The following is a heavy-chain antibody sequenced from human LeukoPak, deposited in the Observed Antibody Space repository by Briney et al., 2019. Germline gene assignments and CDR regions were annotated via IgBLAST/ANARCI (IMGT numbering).Heavy chain of an antibody. D-gene: IGHD2-15*01. J-gene: IGHJ6*03. CDR1: GFTFSSYA. V-gene: IGHV3-30-3*01. CDR3: AKGEWQLPDYYYYYYMDV. Sequence: GGSLRLSCAASGFTFSSYAMHWVRQAPGKGLEWVAAISYDGSNTYYADFVKGRFTISRDNFKSTLYLQMNSLRAEDTAVYYCAKGEWQLPDYYYYYYMDVWGKGTTVTVSS. CDR2: ISYDGSNT.